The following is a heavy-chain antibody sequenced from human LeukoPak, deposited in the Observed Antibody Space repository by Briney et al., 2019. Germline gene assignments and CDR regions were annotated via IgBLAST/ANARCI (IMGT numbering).Heavy chain of an antibody. V-gene: IGHV4-59*08. CDR2: IYYSGST. D-gene: IGHD4-17*01. CDR1: GGSISSYY. J-gene: IGHJ6*02. Sequence: SETLSLTCTVSGGSISSYYWSWIRQPPGKGLEWIGYIYYSGSTNYNPSLKSRVTISVDTSKNQFSLKLSSVTAADTAVYYCARHVPTVTRYYYNYYGMDVWGQGTTVTVSS. CDR3: ARHVPTVTRYYYNYYGMDV.